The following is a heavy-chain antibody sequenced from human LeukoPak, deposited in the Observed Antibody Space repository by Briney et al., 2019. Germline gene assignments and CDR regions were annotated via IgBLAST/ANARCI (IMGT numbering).Heavy chain of an antibody. D-gene: IGHD6-6*01. CDR2: VIPNNGGT. Sequence: ASVKVSCKASGYTFTVYYIHWLRQAPGQGLEWMGWVIPNNGGTNYAQNYQGRVTMTRDTSINTAYMELSRLRSDDTAVYYCARERTAARNWFDPWGQGTLVTVSS. J-gene: IGHJ5*02. CDR3: ARERTAARNWFDP. V-gene: IGHV1-2*02. CDR1: GYTFTVYY.